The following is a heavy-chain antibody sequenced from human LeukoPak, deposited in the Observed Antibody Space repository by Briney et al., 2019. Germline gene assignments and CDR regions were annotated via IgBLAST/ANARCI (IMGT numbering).Heavy chain of an antibody. J-gene: IGHJ4*02. D-gene: IGHD3-10*01. CDR3: AKYRGFGGSYDS. CDR2: IGGSST. V-gene: IGHV3-23*01. CDR1: GFPFTIYA. Sequence: GGSLRPSCAASGFPFTIYAMRWVRQAPGKGLEWVSSIGGSSTYYADFVKGRFTISRDTSKNTMDLQMNSLRAEDTAIYYCAKYRGFGGSYDSWGQGTLVTVSS.